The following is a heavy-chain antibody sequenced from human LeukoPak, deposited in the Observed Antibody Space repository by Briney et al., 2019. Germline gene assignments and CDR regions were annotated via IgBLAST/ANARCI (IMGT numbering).Heavy chain of an antibody. J-gene: IGHJ5*02. CDR3: ARVGARKYSSSFDWFDP. D-gene: IGHD6-13*01. CDR2: IISSGSTI. CDR1: GFPFIDYY. Sequence: GPLDPPCAASGFPFIDYYMSWIRQAPGKGLGWVSYIISSGSTIYYADSVKGRFTISRDNAKNSLYLQMNSLRAEDTAVYYCARVGARKYSSSFDWFDPWGQGTLVTVSS. V-gene: IGHV3-11*01.